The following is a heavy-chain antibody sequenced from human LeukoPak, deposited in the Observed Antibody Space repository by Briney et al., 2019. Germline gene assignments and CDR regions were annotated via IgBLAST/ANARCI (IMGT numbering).Heavy chain of an antibody. CDR2: ISGSGGST. V-gene: IGHV3-23*01. J-gene: IGHJ6*02. CDR1: GFTFTSYA. D-gene: IGHD3-10*01. Sequence: GGSLRLSCAPSGFTFTSYAMSWVRQAPGKGVEWVSAISGSGGSTYYADSVKGRFTISRDNSKNTLYLQMNSLRAEDTAVYYCAKGDSGSMVRGHYYYGMDVWGQGTTVTVSS. CDR3: AKGDSGSMVRGHYYYGMDV.